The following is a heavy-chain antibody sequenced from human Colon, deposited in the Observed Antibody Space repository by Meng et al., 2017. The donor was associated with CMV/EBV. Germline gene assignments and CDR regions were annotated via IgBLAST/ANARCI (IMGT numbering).Heavy chain of an antibody. J-gene: IGHJ4*02. D-gene: IGHD3-16*02. CDR1: SGSLRDYY. V-gene: IGHV4-34*01. CDR2: INHFGSI. Sequence: GPLRLSCGVSSGSLRDYYWSWIRQSPGKGLEWIGVINHFGSINYNPSVRSRVTFSVDKSKNQFSLRLISVTAADTAVYYCARGGGFIHGLIANFDTWGQGTLVTVSS. CDR3: ARGGGFIHGLIANFDT.